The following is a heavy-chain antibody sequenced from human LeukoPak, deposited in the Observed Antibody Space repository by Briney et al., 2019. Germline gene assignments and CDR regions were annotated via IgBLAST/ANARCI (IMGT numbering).Heavy chain of an antibody. CDR3: TRLSGDSSSGYYY. D-gene: IGHD3-22*01. V-gene: IGHV3-73*01. CDR2: IRSKANSYAT. J-gene: IGHJ4*02. Sequence: QSGGSLKLSCAASGFTFSGSAIHWVRQASGKGLEWVGRIRSKANSYATAYAASVKGRFTMPRDDSQNTAYLQMNSLKTEDTAVYYCTRLSGDSSSGYYYWGQGTLVTVSS. CDR1: GFTFSGSA.